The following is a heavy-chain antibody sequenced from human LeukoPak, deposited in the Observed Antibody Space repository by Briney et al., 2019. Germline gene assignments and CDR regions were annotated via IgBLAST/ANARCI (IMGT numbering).Heavy chain of an antibody. CDR2: ISGSGGST. CDR1: GFTFSSYG. D-gene: IGHD6-19*01. CDR3: AKRIAVAGTWAFDI. J-gene: IGHJ3*02. Sequence: GGSLRLSCAASGFTFSSYGMSWVRQAPGKGLDWASAISGSGGSTYYADSVKGRFTISRDNSKNTLYLQMNSLRAEDTAVYYCAKRIAVAGTWAFDIWGQGTMVTVSS. V-gene: IGHV3-23*01.